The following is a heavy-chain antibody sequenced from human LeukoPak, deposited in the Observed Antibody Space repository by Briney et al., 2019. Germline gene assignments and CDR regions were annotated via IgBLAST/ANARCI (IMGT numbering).Heavy chain of an antibody. CDR2: IYYSGST. Sequence: SETLSLTCTVSGGSISSYYWSWIRQPPGKGLEWIGYIYYSGSTNYNPSLKSRVTISVDTSKNQFSLKLSSVTAADTAVYYCARVISISWSGYYYYYGMDVWGQGTTVTVSS. J-gene: IGHJ6*02. D-gene: IGHD6-13*01. CDR1: GGSISSYY. CDR3: ARVISISWSGYYYYYGMDV. V-gene: IGHV4-59*01.